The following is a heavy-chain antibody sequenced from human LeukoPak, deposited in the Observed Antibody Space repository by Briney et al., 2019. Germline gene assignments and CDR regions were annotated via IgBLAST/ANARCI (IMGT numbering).Heavy chain of an antibody. D-gene: IGHD6-13*01. V-gene: IGHV1-8*01. Sequence: ASVKVSCKASGYTFTSDDINWVRQATGQGLEWMGWMNPNSGNTGYAQKFQGRVTMTRNTSISTAYMELSSLRSEDTAVYYCARDGSSWLGENWFDPWGQGTLVTVSS. CDR3: ARDGSSWLGENWFDP. J-gene: IGHJ5*02. CDR2: MNPNSGNT. CDR1: GYTFTSDD.